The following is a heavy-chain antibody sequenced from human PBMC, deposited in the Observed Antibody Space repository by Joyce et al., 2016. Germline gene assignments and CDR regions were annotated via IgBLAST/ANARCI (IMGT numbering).Heavy chain of an antibody. CDR1: GGFISSSTYY. CDR2: IYYSGSS. J-gene: IGHJ4*02. V-gene: IGHV4-39*01. Sequence: QRQLQESGPGLVKPSETLSLTCTVSGGFISSSTYYWGWIRQPPGKGLEWIGSIYYSGSSCYNPSLKSRVSISVDTSKNQFSLRLRSVTASDTAVYFCARQPGIAAAGPDYWGQGTLVTVSS. CDR3: ARQPGIAAAGPDY. D-gene: IGHD6-13*01.